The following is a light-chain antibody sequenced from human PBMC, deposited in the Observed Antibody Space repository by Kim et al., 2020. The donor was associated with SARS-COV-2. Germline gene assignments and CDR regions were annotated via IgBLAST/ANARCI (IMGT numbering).Light chain of an antibody. V-gene: IGLV3-1*01. Sequence: SYELTQPPSVSVSPGQTASITCSGDNLGDKYACWYQQKPGQSPVVVIYQDSKRPSGIPERFSGSNSGNTATLTISGTQAMDEADYYCQAWDSTLTVFGGG. J-gene: IGLJ3*02. CDR2: QDS. CDR3: QAWDSTLTV. CDR1: NLGDKY.